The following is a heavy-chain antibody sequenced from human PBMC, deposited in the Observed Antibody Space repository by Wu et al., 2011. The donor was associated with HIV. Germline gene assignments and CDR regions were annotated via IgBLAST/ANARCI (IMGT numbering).Heavy chain of an antibody. CDR1: GYTFIGFY. D-gene: IGHD1-26*01. Sequence: QVQLVQSGAEVKKPGASVKVSCKASGYTFIGFYIHWVRQAPGQGLEWMGWINPNSGGTNYAQKFQGRVTMTRDTSISTAYMELSRLRSDDTAVYYCARDGDRSGSYXVDWYFDLWGRGTLVTVSS. CDR3: ARDGDRSGSYXVDWYFDL. V-gene: IGHV1-2*02. CDR2: INPNSGGT. J-gene: IGHJ2*01.